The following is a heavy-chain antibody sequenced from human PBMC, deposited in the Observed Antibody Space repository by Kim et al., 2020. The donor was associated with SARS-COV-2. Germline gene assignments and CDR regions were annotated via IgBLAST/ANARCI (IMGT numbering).Heavy chain of an antibody. V-gene: IGHV1-69*13. CDR3: ARRGVVVPAATLGAFDI. CDR2: IIPIFGTA. Sequence: SVKVSCKASGCTFSSYAISWVRQAPGQGLEWMGGIIPIFGTANYAQKFQGRVTITADESTSTAYMELSSLRSEDTAVYYCARRGVVVPAATLGAFDIWGQGTMVTVSS. J-gene: IGHJ3*02. D-gene: IGHD2-2*01. CDR1: GCTFSSYA.